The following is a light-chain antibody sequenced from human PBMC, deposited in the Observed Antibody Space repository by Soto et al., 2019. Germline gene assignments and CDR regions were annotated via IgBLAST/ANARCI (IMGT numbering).Light chain of an antibody. CDR1: QNVGSNY. J-gene: IGKJ1*01. Sequence: EIVLTQSPGTLSLSPGERATLSCRASQNVGSNYLAWYQQKPGRAPRLLIYGTSSRATGIPDRFSGSGSGTDFTLTISRLEPEDFAVYYCQQYGTSPWTFGQGTKVEIK. CDR3: QQYGTSPWT. CDR2: GTS. V-gene: IGKV3-20*01.